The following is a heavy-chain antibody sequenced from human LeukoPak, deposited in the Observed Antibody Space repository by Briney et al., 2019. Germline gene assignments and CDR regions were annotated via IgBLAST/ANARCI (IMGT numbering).Heavy chain of an antibody. J-gene: IGHJ4*02. CDR1: GFTFSGSA. CDR3: TSRGYSYGSPSYYFGY. Sequence: GGSLRLSCAASGFTFSGSAMHWVRQASGKGLEWVGRIRSKANSYATAYAASVKGRFTISRDDSKNTAYLQMNSLKTEDTAVYYCTSRGYSYGSPSYYFGYWGQGTLVTVSS. CDR2: IRSKANSYAT. V-gene: IGHV3-73*01. D-gene: IGHD5-18*01.